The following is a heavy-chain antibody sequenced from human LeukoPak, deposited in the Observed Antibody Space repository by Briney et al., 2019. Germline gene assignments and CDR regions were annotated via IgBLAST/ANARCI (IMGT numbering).Heavy chain of an antibody. Sequence: SETLSLTCTVSGGSISSGDYYWSWIRQPPGKGLEWIGYIYYSGSTYYNPSLKSRVTISVDTSKNQFSLKLSSVTAADTAVYYCARDRYSNSFYYYYAMDVWGQGTRSPSP. D-gene: IGHD4-11*01. J-gene: IGHJ6*02. V-gene: IGHV4-30-4*01. CDR3: ARDRYSNSFYYYYAMDV. CDR2: IYYSGST. CDR1: GGSISSGDYY.